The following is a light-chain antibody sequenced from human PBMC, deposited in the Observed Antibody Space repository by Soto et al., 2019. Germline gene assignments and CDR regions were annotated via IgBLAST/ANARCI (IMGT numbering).Light chain of an antibody. CDR2: GAS. Sequence: EMLMTQAPTPVSLSPGERATLSCRASPGFRTTLAWYQQRPGQTPRLLMYGASARATGIPDRFSGSGSGTDFTLTISRLEPEDFAVYHCQQYGSSPRTFGQGTKVDI. J-gene: IGKJ1*01. V-gene: IGKV3-20*01. CDR3: QQYGSSPRT. CDR1: PGFRTT.